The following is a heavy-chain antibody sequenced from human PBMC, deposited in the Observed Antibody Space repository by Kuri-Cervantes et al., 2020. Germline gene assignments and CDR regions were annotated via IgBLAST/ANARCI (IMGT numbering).Heavy chain of an antibody. Sequence: GESLKIPCAASGFTFSSYAMHWVRQAPGKGLEWVAVISYDGSNKYYADSVKGRFTISRDNSKNTLYLQMNSLRAEDTAVYYCAKGGYDYIWGSSFYFFDYWGQGTLVTVSS. CDR3: AKGGYDYIWGSSFYFFDY. D-gene: IGHD3-16*01. CDR2: ISYDGSNK. J-gene: IGHJ4*02. CDR1: GFTFSSYA. V-gene: IGHV3-30*01.